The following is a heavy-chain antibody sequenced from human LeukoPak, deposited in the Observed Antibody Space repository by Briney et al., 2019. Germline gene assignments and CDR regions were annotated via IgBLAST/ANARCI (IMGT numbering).Heavy chain of an antibody. Sequence: GSSVKVSCKASGYTFTGYYMHWVRQAPGQGLEWVGWINPNSGGTNYAQKFQGRVTMTRDTPISTAYMELSRLRSEDTAVYYCATSMPVPAVGNWFDPWGQGTLVTVSS. CDR2: INPNSGGT. V-gene: IGHV1-2*02. CDR3: ATSMPVPAVGNWFDP. CDR1: GYTFTGYY. J-gene: IGHJ5*02. D-gene: IGHD2-2*01.